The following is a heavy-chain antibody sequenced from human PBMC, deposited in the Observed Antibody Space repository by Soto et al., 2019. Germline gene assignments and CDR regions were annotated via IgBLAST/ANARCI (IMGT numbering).Heavy chain of an antibody. CDR3: AGIGSGYDSRALYLDY. J-gene: IGHJ4*02. D-gene: IGHD5-12*01. Sequence: PGGSLRLSCAASGFTFSSYSMNWVRQAPGKGLEWVSYISSSSSTIYYADSVKGRFTISRDNAKNSLYLQMNSLRAEDTAVYYCAGIGSGYDSRALYLDYWGQGTLVTAPQ. CDR1: GFTFSSYS. V-gene: IGHV3-48*01. CDR2: ISSSSSTI.